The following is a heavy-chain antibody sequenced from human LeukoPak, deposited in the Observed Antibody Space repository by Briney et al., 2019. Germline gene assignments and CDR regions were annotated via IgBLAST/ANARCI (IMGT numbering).Heavy chain of an antibody. CDR3: AERGVVIRVILVGFHKEAYYFDS. Sequence: GGSLRLSCAVSGISLSNYGMSWVRQASGKGLEWVAGISGSGGGTNYADSVKGRFTISRDNPKNTLYLQMNRLRAEDTAVYFCAERGVVIRVILVGFHKEAYYFDSWGQGALVTVSS. J-gene: IGHJ4*02. CDR1: GISLSNYG. V-gene: IGHV3-23*01. CDR2: ISGSGGGT. D-gene: IGHD3-22*01.